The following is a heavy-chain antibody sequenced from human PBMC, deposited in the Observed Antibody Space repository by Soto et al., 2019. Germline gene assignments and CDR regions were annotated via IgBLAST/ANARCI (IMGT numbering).Heavy chain of an antibody. V-gene: IGHV3-30-3*01. CDR2: ISYDGSNK. Sequence: GGSLRLSCAASGFTFSSCAMHWVRQAPGKGLEWVALISYDGSNKYYADSVKGRFTISRDNSKNTLYLQMNSLRAEDTAVYYCARDKRDLRFLEWSYYFTTGAREPWSPSPQ. J-gene: IGHJ4*02. CDR3: ARDKRDLRFLEWSYYFTT. CDR1: GFTFSSCA. D-gene: IGHD3-3*01.